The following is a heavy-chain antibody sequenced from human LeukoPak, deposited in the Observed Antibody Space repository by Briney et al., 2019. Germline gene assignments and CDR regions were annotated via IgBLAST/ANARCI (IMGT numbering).Heavy chain of an antibody. CDR1: GYTFTSYY. J-gene: IGHJ6*03. Sequence: ASVKVSCKASGYTFTSYYMHWVRQAPGQGLEWMGIINPSGGSTSYAQKFQGRVTMTRDMSTSTVYMELSSLRPEDTAVYYCARDPGLLWFGERHYYYYMDVWGQGTLVTVSS. CDR3: ARDPGLLWFGERHYYYYMDV. V-gene: IGHV1-46*01. CDR2: INPSGGST. D-gene: IGHD3-10*01.